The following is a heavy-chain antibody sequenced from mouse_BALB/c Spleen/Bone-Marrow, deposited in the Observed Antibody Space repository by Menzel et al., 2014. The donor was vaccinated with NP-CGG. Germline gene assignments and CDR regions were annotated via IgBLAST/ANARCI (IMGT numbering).Heavy chain of an antibody. CDR2: IRTQANGYTT. V-gene: IGHV7-3*02. J-gene: IGHJ2*01. Sequence: EVQGVESGGGLVQPGGSLRLSCATSGFTFTDYYMNWVRQPPGKALEWLGFIRTQANGYTTEYSASVKGRFTISRDNSQSILYLQMNTLRAEDSATYYCARDIGRLLFDFWGQGTTLTVSS. CDR3: ARDIGRLLFDF. D-gene: IGHD1-2*01. CDR1: GFTFTDYY.